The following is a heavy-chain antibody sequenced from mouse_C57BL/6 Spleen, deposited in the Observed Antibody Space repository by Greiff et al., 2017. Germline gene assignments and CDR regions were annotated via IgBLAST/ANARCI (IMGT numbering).Heavy chain of an antibody. Sequence: QVQLKESGAELVKPGASVKISCKASGYAFSSYWMNWVKQRPGKGLEWIGQIYPGDGDTNYNGKFKGKATLTADKSSSTAYMQLSSLTSEDSAVYFCARCTSFITTVAGAMDYWGQGTSVTVSS. D-gene: IGHD1-1*01. J-gene: IGHJ4*01. CDR2: IYPGDGDT. V-gene: IGHV1-80*01. CDR3: ARCTSFITTVAGAMDY. CDR1: GYAFSSYW.